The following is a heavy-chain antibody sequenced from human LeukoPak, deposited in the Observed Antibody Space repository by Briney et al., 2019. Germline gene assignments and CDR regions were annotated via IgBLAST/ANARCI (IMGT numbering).Heavy chain of an antibody. CDR3: ARTYDSSGYYSYYFDY. CDR2: IYPGDSDT. D-gene: IGHD3-22*01. V-gene: IGHV5-51*01. CDR1: GFSFTNYW. J-gene: IGHJ4*02. Sequence: GEPLKISCKGSGFSFTNYWIGWVRQMPGKGLEWMGIIYPGDSDTRYSPSFQGQVTISADKSISTAYLQWSSLKASDTAMYYCARTYDSSGYYSYYFDYWGQGTLVTVSS.